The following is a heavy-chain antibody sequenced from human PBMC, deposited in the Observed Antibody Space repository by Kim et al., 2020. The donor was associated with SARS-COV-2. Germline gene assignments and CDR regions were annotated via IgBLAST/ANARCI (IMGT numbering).Heavy chain of an antibody. J-gene: IGHJ4*02. Sequence: FTISRDNSKNTLYLQMNSLRAEDTAVYYCARDQGVWWLLGRHHSKYYFDYWGQGTLVTVSS. CDR3: ARDQGVWWLLGRHHSKYYFDY. D-gene: IGHD5-12*01. V-gene: IGHV3-30*01.